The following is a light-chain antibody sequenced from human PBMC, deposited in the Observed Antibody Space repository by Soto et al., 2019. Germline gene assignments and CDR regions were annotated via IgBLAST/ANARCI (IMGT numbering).Light chain of an antibody. CDR1: EIITNR. CDR3: QHYGGMWT. Sequence: DIQMTQSPSTLSASVGDRVTITCRASEIITNRLAWYQQKPGKAPKVLIYDDSNLESGVPSRFSGFRSGTEFTLTISSLQPDDFATYYCQHYGGMWTFGQGTKVDIK. CDR2: DDS. J-gene: IGKJ1*01. V-gene: IGKV1-5*01.